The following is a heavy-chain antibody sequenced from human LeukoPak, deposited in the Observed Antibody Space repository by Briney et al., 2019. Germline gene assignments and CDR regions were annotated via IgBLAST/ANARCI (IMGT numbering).Heavy chain of an antibody. D-gene: IGHD3-16*02. Sequence: PSGTLSLTCAVSGGSISSSNWWSWVRQPPGKGLEWIGEIHHSGSTNYNPSLKSRVTISVDKSKNQFSLKMSSVTAADTAVYYCARKDDYVWGSYRYWWFDPWGQGTLVTVSS. CDR3: ARKDDYVWGSYRYWWFDP. V-gene: IGHV4-4*02. CDR1: GGSISSSNW. J-gene: IGHJ5*02. CDR2: IHHSGST.